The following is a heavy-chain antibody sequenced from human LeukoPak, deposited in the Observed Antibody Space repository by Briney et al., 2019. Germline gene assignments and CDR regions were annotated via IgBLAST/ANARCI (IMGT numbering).Heavy chain of an antibody. V-gene: IGHV3-15*01. D-gene: IGHD3-16*01. CDR1: GFTLSSYG. J-gene: IGHJ6*02. CDR2: IKSKTDGGTT. Sequence: GRSLRLSCAASGFTLSSYGMHWVRQAPGKGLEWVGRIKSKTDGGTTDYAAPVKGRFTISRDDSKNTLYLQMNSLKTEDTAVYYCTTERITDYYYYGMDVWGQGTTVTVSS. CDR3: TTERITDYYYYGMDV.